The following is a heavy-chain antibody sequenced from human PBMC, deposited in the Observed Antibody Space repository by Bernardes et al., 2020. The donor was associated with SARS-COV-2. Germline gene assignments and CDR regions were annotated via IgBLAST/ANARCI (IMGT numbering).Heavy chain of an antibody. V-gene: IGHV2-26*01. Sequence: SGPTLVKPTETLTLNCTVSGFSLSNARMGVSWIRQPPVKALEWLAHIFSNDEKSYSTSLKSRLTISKDTSKSQVVLTMTNMDPVDTATYYCERIARSSRVAVWGELDYWGQGTLVTVSS. CDR2: IFSNDEK. D-gene: IGHD6-13*01. J-gene: IGHJ4*02. CDR1: GFSLSNARMG. CDR3: ERIARSSRVAVWGELDY.